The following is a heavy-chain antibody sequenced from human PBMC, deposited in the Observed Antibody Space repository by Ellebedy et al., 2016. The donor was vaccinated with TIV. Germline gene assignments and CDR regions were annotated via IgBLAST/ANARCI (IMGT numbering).Heavy chain of an antibody. CDR1: GFVFNNCA. CDR2: IWYDGRNK. V-gene: IGHV3-33*01. D-gene: IGHD5-24*01. Sequence: GESLKISCTVSGFVFNNCAMHWVRQAPGKGLEWVAMIWYDGRNKAYGDSLKGRFSVSRDNSENTLYLQMNSLRAEDTAVYYCARGGDGHNPQQLDYWGQGTLVTVSS. CDR3: ARGGDGHNPQQLDY. J-gene: IGHJ4*02.